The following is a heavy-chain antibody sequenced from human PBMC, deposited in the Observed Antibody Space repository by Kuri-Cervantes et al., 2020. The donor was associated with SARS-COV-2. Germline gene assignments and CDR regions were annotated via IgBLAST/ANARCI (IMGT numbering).Heavy chain of an antibody. J-gene: IGHJ6*02. D-gene: IGHD2-15*01. CDR3: ARENYGPYCSGGNCYSYYYYGMDV. V-gene: IGHV6-1*01. CDR2: TYYRSKWYN. Sequence: SCAISGDSVSSNSAAWNWIRQSPSRGLEWLGRTYYRSKWYNDYAVSVKSRITINPDTSKNQFSLQLNSVTPEDTAVYYCARENYGPYCSGGNCYSYYYYGMDVWGQGTTVTVSS. CDR1: GDSVSSNSAA.